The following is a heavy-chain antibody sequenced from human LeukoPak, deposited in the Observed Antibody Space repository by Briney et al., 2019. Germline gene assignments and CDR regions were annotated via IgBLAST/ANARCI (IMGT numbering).Heavy chain of an antibody. CDR3: AKARSGYCSSTSCLSWDYFDY. V-gene: IGHV3-30*02. J-gene: IGHJ4*02. D-gene: IGHD2-2*01. CDR1: GFTFSSYS. Sequence: GGSLRLSCAASGFTFSSYSMNWVRQAPGKGLEWVAFIRYDGSNKYYADSVKGRFTISRDNSNNTLYLQMNSLRAEDTAVYYCAKARSGYCSSTSCLSWDYFDYWGQGTLVTVSS. CDR2: IRYDGSNK.